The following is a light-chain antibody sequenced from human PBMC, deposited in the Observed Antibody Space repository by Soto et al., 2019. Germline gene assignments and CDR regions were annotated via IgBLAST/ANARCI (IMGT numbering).Light chain of an antibody. Sequence: EIVLTQSPGTLSLSPGERATLSCKASQSVSSSYLAWYQQKPGQAPRLLIYGASSRATGIPDRFSGSGSGTDFTLTISRLEPEDLAVYYFHQYGSSPLYTFGQGTKLEIK. CDR2: GAS. CDR3: HQYGSSPLYT. CDR1: QSVSSSY. J-gene: IGKJ2*01. V-gene: IGKV3-20*01.